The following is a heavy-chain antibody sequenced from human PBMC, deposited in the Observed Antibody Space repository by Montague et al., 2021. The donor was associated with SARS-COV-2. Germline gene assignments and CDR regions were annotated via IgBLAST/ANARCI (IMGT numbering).Heavy chain of an antibody. CDR1: GASVVADHR. Sequence: SETLSLTCAQCGASVVADHRRRWVDLTPEHQLAFNVESCLPRGTKYKPSLKSRVSMSVDKSWNQFSLRLTSVTAADTAIYYCARKGSGRSDLAYWGQGTLV. V-gene: IGHV4-4*02. D-gene: IGHD1-26*01. J-gene: IGHJ4*02. CDR3: ARKGSGRSDLAY. CDR2: SCLPRGT.